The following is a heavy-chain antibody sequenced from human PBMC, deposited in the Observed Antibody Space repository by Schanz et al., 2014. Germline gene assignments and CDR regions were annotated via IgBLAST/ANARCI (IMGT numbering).Heavy chain of an antibody. CDR2: SSHSGGSK. J-gene: IGHJ6*02. Sequence: DVQLLESGGGLVQPGGSLRLSCAASGFTFNSYAMTWVRQAPGKGLEWVSSSSHSGGSKYYADSVKGRFTISRGSSEITLYPPTNSLCADETGVSYEATGMDYCSSGTCYDCYYYGLDVWGQGTTVTVSS. CDR1: GFTFNSYA. CDR3: ATGMDYCSSGTCYDCYYYGLDV. V-gene: IGHV3-23*01. D-gene: IGHD2-15*01.